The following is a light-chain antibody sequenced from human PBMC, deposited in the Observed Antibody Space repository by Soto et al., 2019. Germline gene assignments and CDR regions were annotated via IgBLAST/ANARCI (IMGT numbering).Light chain of an antibody. V-gene: IGKV3-15*01. Sequence: EIVMTQSPATLSVSPGERATISCRASQSVNSNLAWYRQKPGQAPRLLISDASTRATGVPARFSGSGSGTEFTLTISSLQSEDSRVYYCQQYNFWPPLTFGGGTKVEIK. CDR2: DAS. CDR1: QSVNSN. J-gene: IGKJ4*01. CDR3: QQYNFWPPLT.